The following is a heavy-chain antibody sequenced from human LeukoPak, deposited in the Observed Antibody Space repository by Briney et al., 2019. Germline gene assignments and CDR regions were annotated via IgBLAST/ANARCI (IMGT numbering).Heavy chain of an antibody. Sequence: PSETLSLTCTVSGDSINSNNYYWSWIRQPPGKGLEWIGYIYYSGSTNYNPSLKSRVTISVDTSKNQFSLKLSSVTAADTAVYYCARSIAAAGILDDWGQGTLVTVSS. CDR2: IYYSGST. D-gene: IGHD6-13*01. V-gene: IGHV4-61*01. CDR1: GDSINSNNYY. J-gene: IGHJ4*02. CDR3: ARSIAAAGILDD.